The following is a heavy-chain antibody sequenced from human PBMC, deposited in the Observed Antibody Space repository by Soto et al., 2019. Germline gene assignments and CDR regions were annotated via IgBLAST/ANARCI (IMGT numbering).Heavy chain of an antibody. CDR1: GYTFTDYA. J-gene: IGHJ4*02. D-gene: IGHD2-21*01. CDR3: AKGSRMWTPNY. Sequence: ASVKVSCKASGYTFTDYAIHWVRQAPGQRLEWMGWIAPGNGNTKYSQNFQGRVTITRDTSATTAYMELSSLRSEDTAVYYCAKGSRMWTPNYWGQGTLVTVSS. V-gene: IGHV1-3*01. CDR2: IAPGNGNT.